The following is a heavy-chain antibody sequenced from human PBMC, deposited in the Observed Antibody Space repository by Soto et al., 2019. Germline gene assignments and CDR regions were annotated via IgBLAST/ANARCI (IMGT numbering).Heavy chain of an antibody. CDR2: MNPNSGNT. CDR3: ARHYGSGSPFDY. J-gene: IGHJ4*02. CDR1: GYTFTSYD. D-gene: IGHD3-10*01. Sequence: VSVKVSCKASGYTFTSYDINWVRQATGQGLEWMGWMNPNSGNTGYAQKFQGRVTMTRNTSISTAYMELSSLRSEDTAVYYCARHYGSGSPFDYWGQGTLVTVSS. V-gene: IGHV1-8*01.